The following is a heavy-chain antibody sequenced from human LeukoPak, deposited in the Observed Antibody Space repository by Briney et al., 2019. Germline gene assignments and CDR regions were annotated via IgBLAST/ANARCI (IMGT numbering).Heavy chain of an antibody. CDR1: GFTLSIYA. D-gene: IGHD3-10*01. Sequence: GGSLRLSCAASGFTLSIYAMSWVRQAPGKGLEWVSAISGSGGSTYYADSVKGRFTLSRDNSKNTLYLQMNSLRAEDTAVYYCAKDQDQGSGSYYIRAFDIWGQGTMVTVS. CDR2: ISGSGGST. V-gene: IGHV3-23*01. J-gene: IGHJ3*02. CDR3: AKDQDQGSGSYYIRAFDI.